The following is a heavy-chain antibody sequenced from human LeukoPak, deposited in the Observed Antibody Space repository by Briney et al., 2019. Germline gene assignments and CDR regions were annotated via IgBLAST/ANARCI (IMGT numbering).Heavy chain of an antibody. CDR3: ARHTRNHGMEV. CDR1: AGSISSGDYS. Sequence: PSQTLSPMCIASAGSISSGDYSCTWIRQHPGKGLAWIGYIYNSGTTSYKPSPKSPVTKSEDTSQNQYPLTLRSVTAADTAVYYCARHTRNHGMEVWGQETTVTVSS. V-gene: IGHV4-31*01. D-gene: IGHD1-14*01. J-gene: IGHJ6*02. CDR2: IYNSGTT.